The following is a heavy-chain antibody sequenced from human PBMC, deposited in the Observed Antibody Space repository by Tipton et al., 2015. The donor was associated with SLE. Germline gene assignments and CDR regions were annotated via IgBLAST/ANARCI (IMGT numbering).Heavy chain of an antibody. Sequence: TLSLTCTVSGGSISSHYWSWIRQPPGKGLEWIGYIYYSGGTNYNPSPKSRVTISVDTSKNQFSLKLSSVTAADTAVYYCARGVAAAGYYFDYWGQGTLVTVSS. J-gene: IGHJ4*02. V-gene: IGHV4-59*11. CDR3: ARGVAAAGYYFDY. CDR2: IYYSGGT. CDR1: GGSISSHY. D-gene: IGHD6-13*01.